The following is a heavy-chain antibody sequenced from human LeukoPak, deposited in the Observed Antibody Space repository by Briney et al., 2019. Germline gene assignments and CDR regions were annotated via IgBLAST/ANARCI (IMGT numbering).Heavy chain of an antibody. V-gene: IGHV4-39*01. CDR2: IYYSGST. Sequence: SETLSLTCAVSGGSISGSSYYWGWIRQPPGKGLEWLGSIYYSGSTYYNPSLKSRVTISVDTSKNQFSLNLYSVTAADTAVFYCARSYYYDYRQIDYWGQGTLVTVSS. CDR3: ARSYYYDYRQIDY. CDR1: GGSISGSSYY. J-gene: IGHJ4*02. D-gene: IGHD3-22*01.